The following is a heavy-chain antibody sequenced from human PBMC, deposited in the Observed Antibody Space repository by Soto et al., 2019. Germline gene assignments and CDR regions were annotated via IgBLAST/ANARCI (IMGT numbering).Heavy chain of an antibody. CDR3: ARDSTVTENWFDP. CDR2: INHSGST. J-gene: IGHJ5*02. D-gene: IGHD4-17*01. V-gene: IGHV4-34*01. Sequence: QVQLQQWGAGLLKPSETLSLTCAVYGGSFSGYYWSWIRQPPGKGLEWIGEINHSGSTNYNPSLKSRVTISVDTSKNQISLKLSSVTAADTAVYYCARDSTVTENWFDPWGQGTLVTVSS. CDR1: GGSFSGYY.